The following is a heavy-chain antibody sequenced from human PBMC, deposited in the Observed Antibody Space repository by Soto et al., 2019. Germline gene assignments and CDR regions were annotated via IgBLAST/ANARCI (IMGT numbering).Heavy chain of an antibody. Sequence: PGGSLRLSCAASGFTFSDYYMSWIRQAPGKGLEWVSYISSSGSTIYYADSVKGRFTISRDNAKNSLYLQMNSLRAEDTAVYYCARSHLYYASSGYPDYWGQGTLVTVSS. D-gene: IGHD3-22*01. V-gene: IGHV3-11*01. J-gene: IGHJ4*02. CDR3: ARSHLYYASSGYPDY. CDR1: GFTFSDYY. CDR2: ISSSGSTI.